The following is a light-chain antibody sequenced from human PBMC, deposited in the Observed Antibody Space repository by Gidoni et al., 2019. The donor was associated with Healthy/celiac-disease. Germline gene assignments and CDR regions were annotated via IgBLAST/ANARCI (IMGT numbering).Light chain of an antibody. Sequence: SYELTQPPSVSVSPGQTASITCSGDKLGDKYACWYQQKPGQSPVLVIYQDSKRPSGIPERFSGSNSGNTATLTISGTQAMDEADYYCQGWDSSTAWVVFGGGTKLTVL. V-gene: IGLV3-1*01. CDR3: QGWDSSTAWVV. J-gene: IGLJ2*01. CDR1: KLGDKY. CDR2: QDS.